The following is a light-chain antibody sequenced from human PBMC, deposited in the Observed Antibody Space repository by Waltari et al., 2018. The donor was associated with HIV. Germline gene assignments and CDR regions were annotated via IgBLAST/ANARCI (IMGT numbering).Light chain of an antibody. CDR3: GTWDSSLRAGV. J-gene: IGLJ3*02. Sequence: QSVLTQPASGSAAPGQKGTIACSGGSANIGTNYVYWYQQPPGTAPNLLLDDNNKLPSVIPDRFSGYKSGTSATLGITGLQTRDEADYYCGTWDSSLRAGVFGGVTKLTVL. CDR2: DNN. V-gene: IGLV1-51*01. CDR1: SANIGTNY.